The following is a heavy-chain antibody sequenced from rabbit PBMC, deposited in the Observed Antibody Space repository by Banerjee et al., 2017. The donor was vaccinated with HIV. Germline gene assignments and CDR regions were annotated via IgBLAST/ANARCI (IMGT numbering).Heavy chain of an antibody. CDR3: ARSDGGSSIDVTRLHL. J-gene: IGHJ3*01. CDR2: MDAGSSGDT. CDR1: GFSFSSTYY. V-gene: IGHV1S45*01. D-gene: IGHD8-1*01. Sequence: QEQLEESGGGLVKPEGSLTLTCKASGFSFSSTYYMCWVRQAPGKGLEWVACMDAGSSGDTYYASWAKGRFTISKASSTTVTLQMTSLTAADTATYFCARSDGGSSIDVTRLHLWGQGTLVTVS.